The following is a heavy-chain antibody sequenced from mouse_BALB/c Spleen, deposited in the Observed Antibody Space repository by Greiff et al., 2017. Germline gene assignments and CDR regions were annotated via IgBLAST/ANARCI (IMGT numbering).Heavy chain of an antibody. Sequence: EVQLQESGPGLVKPSQSLSLTCTVTGYSITSDYAWNWIRQFPGNKLEWMGYISYSGSTSYNPSLKSRISITRDTSKNQFFLQLNSVTTEDTATYYCARNGDYDGGYYFDYWGQGTTLTVSS. CDR2: ISYSGST. J-gene: IGHJ2*01. CDR3: ARNGDYDGGYYFDY. V-gene: IGHV3-2*02. CDR1: GYSITSDYA. D-gene: IGHD2-4*01.